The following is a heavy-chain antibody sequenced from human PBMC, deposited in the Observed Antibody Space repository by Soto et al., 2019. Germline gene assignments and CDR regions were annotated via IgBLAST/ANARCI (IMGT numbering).Heavy chain of an antibody. D-gene: IGHD5-12*01. CDR2: IIPILGIA. CDR3: AREGGSDAFDI. J-gene: IGHJ3*02. CDR1: GGTFSSYT. Sequence: QVQLVQSGAEVKKPGSSVKVSCKASGGTFSSYTISWVRQAPGQGLEWMGRIIPILGIANYAQKFQGRVTITGDKSTSTAYMELSSVRSEDTAVYYCAREGGSDAFDIWGQGTMVTVSS. V-gene: IGHV1-69*08.